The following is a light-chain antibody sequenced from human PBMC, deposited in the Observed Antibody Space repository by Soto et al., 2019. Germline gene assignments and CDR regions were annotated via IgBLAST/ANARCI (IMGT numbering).Light chain of an antibody. CDR1: QSVNTN. CDR2: GAS. J-gene: IGKJ1*01. Sequence: EVVMTQTPATLSVSPGERATLSCRASQSVNTNLAWYQQKPGQAPRLLIYGASRRATGVPARFSGTGSGTEFTLTISSLQSEDFAVYYCQHYNNWPPWTFGQGTNVEIK. V-gene: IGKV3-15*01. CDR3: QHYNNWPPWT.